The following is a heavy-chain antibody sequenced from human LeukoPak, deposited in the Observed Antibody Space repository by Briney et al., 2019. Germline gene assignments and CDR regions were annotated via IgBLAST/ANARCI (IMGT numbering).Heavy chain of an antibody. CDR2: IKQDGSEK. Sequence: GGSLRLSCAASGFTFSSYAMSWVRQAPGKGLEWVANIKQDGSEKYYVDSVKGRFTISRDNAKNSLYLQMNSLRAEDTAVYYCASLKNSGWGNAFHFWGQGTMVTVSS. CDR3: ASLKNSGWGNAFHF. J-gene: IGHJ3*01. V-gene: IGHV3-7*01. D-gene: IGHD6-19*01. CDR1: GFTFSSYA.